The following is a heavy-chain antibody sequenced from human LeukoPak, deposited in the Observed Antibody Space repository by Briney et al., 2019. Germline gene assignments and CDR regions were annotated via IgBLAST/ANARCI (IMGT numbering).Heavy chain of an antibody. J-gene: IGHJ4*02. Sequence: VASVKVSCKASGYTFSNYGISWVRQAPGQGLEWMGWISAYNGDTDYAQKLQGRVTMTTDTSTNTAYVELRSLRSDDTAVYFCARDLGDYYDSSVFFDFWVQGTLVTVSP. CDR3: ARDLGDYYDSSVFFDF. D-gene: IGHD3-22*01. CDR1: GYTFSNYG. CDR2: ISAYNGDT. V-gene: IGHV1-18*01.